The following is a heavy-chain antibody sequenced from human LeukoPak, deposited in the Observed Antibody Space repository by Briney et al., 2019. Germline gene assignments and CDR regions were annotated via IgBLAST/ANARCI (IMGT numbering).Heavy chain of an antibody. J-gene: IGHJ6*02. CDR3: ARQDCSSTSCYTAAYYYGMDV. V-gene: IGHV5-51*01. CDR1: GYSFTSYW. Sequence: GESLQISCKGSGYSFTSYWIGWVRQMPGKGLEWMGIIYPGDSDTRYSPSFQGQVTISADKSISTAYLQWSSLKASDTAMHYCARQDCSSTSCYTAAYYYGMDVWGQGTTVTVSS. CDR2: IYPGDSDT. D-gene: IGHD2-2*02.